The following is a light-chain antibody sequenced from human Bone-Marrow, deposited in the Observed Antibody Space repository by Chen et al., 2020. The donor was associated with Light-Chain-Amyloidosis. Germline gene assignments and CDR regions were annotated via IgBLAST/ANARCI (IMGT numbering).Light chain of an antibody. CDR1: RSDVDGYNR. CDR3: SAFTVSSTLV. CDR2: AVS. V-gene: IGLV2-18*02. Sequence: QSALTQPPSVSGSPGQSVTISCTGTRSDVDGYNRVSWYHQPPGTAPKVIIFAVSNRPSGVPDRFSGSKSGNTASLTISGLQAEDEGDYFCSAFTVSSTLVFGTGTRVTVV. J-gene: IGLJ1*01.